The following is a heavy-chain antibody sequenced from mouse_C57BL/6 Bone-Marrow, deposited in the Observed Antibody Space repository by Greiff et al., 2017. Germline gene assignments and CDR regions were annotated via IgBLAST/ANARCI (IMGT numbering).Heavy chain of an antibody. CDR3: ARSGGLRRYYYAMDY. V-gene: IGHV1-54*01. CDR1: GYAFTNYL. Sequence: QVQLQQSGAELVRPGTSVKVSCKASGYAFTNYLIEWVKQRPGQGLEWIGVINPGSGGTNYNEKFKGKATLTADKSSSTAYMQRSSLTSEDSAVYFCARSGGLRRYYYAMDYWGQGTSVTVSS. D-gene: IGHD2-4*01. CDR2: INPGSGGT. J-gene: IGHJ4*01.